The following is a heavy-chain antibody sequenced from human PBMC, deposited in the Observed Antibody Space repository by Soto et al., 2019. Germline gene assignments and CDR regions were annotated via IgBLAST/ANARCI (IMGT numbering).Heavy chain of an antibody. V-gene: IGHV5-51*01. Sequence: GESLKISCKGSGYSFTTYWIGWVRQMPGKGLGLMGIIYPGDSDTRYSPSFQGQVTISADKSISTAYLQWSRLKAPDTGMYYRARLGKRSIAARPVAVNAFDIWGQGTMVSGSS. D-gene: IGHD6-6*01. CDR2: IYPGDSDT. CDR3: ARLGKRSIAARPVAVNAFDI. J-gene: IGHJ3*02. CDR1: GYSFTTYW.